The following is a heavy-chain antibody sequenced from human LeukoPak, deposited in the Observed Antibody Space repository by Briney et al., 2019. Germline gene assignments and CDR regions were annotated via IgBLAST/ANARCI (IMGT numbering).Heavy chain of an antibody. CDR3: AKAKNYYYDSSGFDY. CDR2: ISGSGGST. CDR1: GFTFSSYG. V-gene: IGHV3-23*01. D-gene: IGHD3-22*01. J-gene: IGHJ4*02. Sequence: GGSLRLSCVGSGFTFSSYGMDWVRQAPGKGLEGVSAISGSGGSTYYADSVKGRFTISRDNSKNTLNLQMNSLRAEDTAVYYCAKAKNYYYDSSGFDYWGQGTLVTVSS.